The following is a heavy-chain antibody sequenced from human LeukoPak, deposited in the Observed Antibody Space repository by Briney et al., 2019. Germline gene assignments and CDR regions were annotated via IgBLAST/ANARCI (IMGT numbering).Heavy chain of an antibody. D-gene: IGHD6-13*01. J-gene: IGHJ5*02. CDR2: ISAYNGNT. CDR1: GYTFTTYG. Sequence: ASVKVSCKASGYTFTTYGISWVRQAPGQGLEWMGWISAYNGNTKYAQNLWDRVTMTTDTSTGTAYMELRGLRSDGTAMYYCAREASTSWPNWFDPWGQGTLVTVSS. CDR3: AREASTSWPNWFDP. V-gene: IGHV1-18*01.